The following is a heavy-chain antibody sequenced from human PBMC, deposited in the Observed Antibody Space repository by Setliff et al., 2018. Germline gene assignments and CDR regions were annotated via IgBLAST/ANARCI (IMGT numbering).Heavy chain of an antibody. J-gene: IGHJ5*02. Sequence: PGESLKISCAASGFTFSSLWMSWVRQAPGKGLEWVANINQGGGEQFYVDSVKGRFTISRDNAKNSLYLQMNSLRAEDTAVYYCARDVYDFRTGLADPWGQGTRVTVSS. CDR1: GFTFSSLW. D-gene: IGHD3-3*01. CDR2: INQGGGEQ. V-gene: IGHV3-7*01. CDR3: ARDVYDFRTGLADP.